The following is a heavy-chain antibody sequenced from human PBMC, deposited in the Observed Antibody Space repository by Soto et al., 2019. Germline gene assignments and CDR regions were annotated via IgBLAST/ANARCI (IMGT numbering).Heavy chain of an antibody. D-gene: IGHD6-19*01. J-gene: IGHJ4*02. CDR3: ARDDGWLVFDS. CDR1: GFAFSSYS. V-gene: IGHV3-21*06. Sequence: EVQLVESGGGLVKPGGSRRLSCAASGFAFSSYSMNWVRQAPGKGLEWVAFVTIRSSYIYYADSVRGRFTVSRDNAKDSLYLQMDGLRAEDTAVYYFARDDGWLVFDSWGQGTLVTVSS. CDR2: VTIRSSYI.